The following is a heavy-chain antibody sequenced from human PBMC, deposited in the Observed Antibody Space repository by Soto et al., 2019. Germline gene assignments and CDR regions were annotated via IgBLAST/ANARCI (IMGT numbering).Heavy chain of an antibody. J-gene: IGHJ2*01. D-gene: IGHD6-13*01. CDR1: GFTFSSYS. CDR2: IDSNGGST. Sequence: EVQLVESGGGLVQPGGSLRLSCAASGFTFSSYSMHWVRQAPGKALEYVSAIDSNGGSTYYASSVRGRFTISRDNSKKTLYLQMGSLRGEDMAVYYCAREGGSWGAWYFDLLVRGTLFTVSS. CDR3: AREGGSWGAWYFDL. V-gene: IGHV3-64*01.